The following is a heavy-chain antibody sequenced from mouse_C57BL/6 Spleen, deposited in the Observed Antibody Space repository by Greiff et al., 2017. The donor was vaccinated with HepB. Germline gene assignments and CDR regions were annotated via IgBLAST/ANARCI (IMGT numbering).Heavy chain of an antibody. D-gene: IGHD1-1*01. V-gene: IGHV1-59*01. J-gene: IGHJ2*01. CDR2: IDPSDSYT. Sequence: VQLQQPGAELVRPGTSVKLSCKASGYTFTSYWMHWVKQRPGQGLEWIGVIDPSDSYTNYNQKFKGKATLTVDTSSSTAYMQLSSLTSEDSAVYYCARFITTVVATGDYWGQGTTLTVSS. CDR3: ARFITTVVATGDY. CDR1: GYTFTSYW.